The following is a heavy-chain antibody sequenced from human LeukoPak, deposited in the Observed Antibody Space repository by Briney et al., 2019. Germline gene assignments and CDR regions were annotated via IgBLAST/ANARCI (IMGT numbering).Heavy chain of an antibody. V-gene: IGHV3-48*03. J-gene: IGHJ6*03. CDR2: SSSSGTSI. D-gene: IGHD1-20*01. CDR1: GFTFSSYE. Sequence: PGGSLRLSCAASGFTFSSYEMNWVRQAPGKGLEWISYSSSSGTSIYYADSVKGRFTVSRDNTKNSLYLQMNSLGAEDTAVYYCARDSPITGSFYYYMDVWGKGTTVTVSS. CDR3: ARDSPITGSFYYYMDV.